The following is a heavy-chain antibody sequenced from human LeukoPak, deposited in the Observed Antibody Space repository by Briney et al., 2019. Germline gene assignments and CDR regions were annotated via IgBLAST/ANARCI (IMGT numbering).Heavy chain of an antibody. J-gene: IGHJ6*03. CDR3: ARGGYYYMDV. CDR1: GGSISSYY. CDR2: IYYSGST. V-gene: IGHV4-59*01. Sequence: SETLSLTCTVSGGSISSYYWSWIRQPPGKGLEWIGYIYYSGSTNCNPSLKSRVSMSVDTSKNQFSLKLSSVTAADTAVYYCARGGYYYMDVWGKGTTVTVSS.